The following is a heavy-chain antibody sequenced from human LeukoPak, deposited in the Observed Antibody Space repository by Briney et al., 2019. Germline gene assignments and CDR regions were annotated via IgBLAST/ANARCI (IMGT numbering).Heavy chain of an antibody. D-gene: IGHD3-22*01. CDR2: IRYDGTNK. Sequence: PGGSLRLSCAASGFTFSSYGMHWVGQAPGKGREGRAFIRYDGTNKYYADYVKGRFTISRDNSKTTLYLQMNSPKAEDTAVYYCAKGDDSTPWYWGQGTLVTVSS. V-gene: IGHV3-30*02. J-gene: IGHJ4*02. CDR1: GFTFSSYG. CDR3: AKGDDSTPWY.